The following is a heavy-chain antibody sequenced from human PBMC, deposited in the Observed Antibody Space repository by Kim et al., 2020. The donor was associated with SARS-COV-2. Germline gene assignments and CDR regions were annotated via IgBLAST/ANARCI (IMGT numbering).Heavy chain of an antibody. CDR3: AGRSGDLDY. V-gene: IGHV3-30*04. CDR2: ISNDGTEK. J-gene: IGHJ4*02. Sequence: GGSLRLSCAASGFTFSNYTMVWIRQAPGTGLEWVADISNDGTEKHYGDSVKGRFTISRDNSKNTLYLQMNSLRVEDTAVYYCAGRSGDLDYWGQGTLVTVSS. D-gene: IGHD1-26*01. CDR1: GFTFSNYT.